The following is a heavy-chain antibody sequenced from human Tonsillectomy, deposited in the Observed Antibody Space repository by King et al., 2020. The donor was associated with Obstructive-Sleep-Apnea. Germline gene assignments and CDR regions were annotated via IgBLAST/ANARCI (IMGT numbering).Heavy chain of an antibody. J-gene: IGHJ6*02. D-gene: IGHD6-6*01. Sequence: LQESGPGLVKPSETLSLTCTVSGGSISSGGYYWSWIRQHPGKGLEGIGYIYYSGSTYYNPSLKSRVTISVDTSKNQFSLKLSSVTAADTAVYYCARCQGSDYYYGMDVWGQGTTVTVSS. V-gene: IGHV4-31*03. CDR3: ARCQGSDYYYGMDV. CDR2: IYYSGST. CDR1: GGSISSGGYY.